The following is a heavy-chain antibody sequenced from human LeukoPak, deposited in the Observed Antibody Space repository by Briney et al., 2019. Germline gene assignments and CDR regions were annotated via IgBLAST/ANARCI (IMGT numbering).Heavy chain of an antibody. CDR3: ARDPRSIVVVPAAIVDY. CDR1: GFTFSSYS. CDR2: ISSSSSYI. V-gene: IGHV3-21*01. Sequence: GGSLRLSCAASGFTFSSYSVNWVRQAPGKGLEWVSSISSSSSYIYYADSVKGRFTISRDNAKNSLYLQMNSLRAEDTAVYYCARDPRSIVVVPAAIVDYWGQGTLVTVSS. D-gene: IGHD2-2*01. J-gene: IGHJ4*02.